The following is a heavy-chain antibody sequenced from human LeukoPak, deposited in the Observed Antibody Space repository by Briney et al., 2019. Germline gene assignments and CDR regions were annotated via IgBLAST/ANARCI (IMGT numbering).Heavy chain of an antibody. CDR3: ARRLTGVDY. V-gene: IGHV1-2*02. J-gene: IGHJ4*02. D-gene: IGHD7-27*01. CDR1: GYTFTGFY. Sequence: ASVKVSCKTSGYTFTGFYMHWVRQAPGQGLEWMGWINPNSGGTNYAQKSQGRVTMTRDTSISTVYMELNSLRSDDTAVYYCARRLTGVDYWGQGTQVTVSS. CDR2: INPNSGGT.